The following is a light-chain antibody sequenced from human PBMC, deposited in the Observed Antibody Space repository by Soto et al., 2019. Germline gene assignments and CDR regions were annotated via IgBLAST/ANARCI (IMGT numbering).Light chain of an antibody. CDR1: QGISDY. Sequence: DIQLTQSPSFLSASVGDRVTITCRASQGISDYLVWYQQRPGKAPKLLIYAASTLQSGVPSRFSGSGSGTEFTLTISSLQPEDFATYYCQQLNSYPITFGLGTRLEIK. CDR3: QQLNSYPIT. J-gene: IGKJ5*01. CDR2: AAS. V-gene: IGKV1-9*01.